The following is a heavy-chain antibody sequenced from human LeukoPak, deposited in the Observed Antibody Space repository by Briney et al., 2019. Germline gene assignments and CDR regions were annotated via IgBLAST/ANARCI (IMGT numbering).Heavy chain of an antibody. Sequence: SETLSLTCTVSGGSISSYYWSWIRQPPGKGLEWIGYIYYSGSTNYNPSLKSRVTISVDTSKKQFSLKLTSVTAADTAMYFCARKYCSSTSCYYAFDIWGQGTMVTVSS. CDR2: IYYSGST. V-gene: IGHV4-59*12. J-gene: IGHJ3*02. CDR1: GGSISSYY. CDR3: ARKYCSSTSCYYAFDI. D-gene: IGHD2-2*01.